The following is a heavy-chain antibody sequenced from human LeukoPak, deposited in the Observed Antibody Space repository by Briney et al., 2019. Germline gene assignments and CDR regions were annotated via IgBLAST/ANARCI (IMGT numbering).Heavy chain of an antibody. CDR1: GFTFSSYT. J-gene: IGHJ4*02. CDR2: ITSTSTYI. V-gene: IGHV3-21*01. Sequence: PGGSLRLSCAASGFTFSSYTFKRVRQAPGKGLGWVASITSTSTYIYYADSVQGRFAVSRDNPNNSLYLRMNSLRAEDTAVFYCVRRGPNNSGLAYWGQGTLVTVSS. CDR3: VRRGPNNSGLAY. D-gene: IGHD5-12*01.